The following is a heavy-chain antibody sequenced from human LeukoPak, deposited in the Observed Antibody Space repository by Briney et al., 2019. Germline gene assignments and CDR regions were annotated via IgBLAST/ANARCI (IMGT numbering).Heavy chain of an antibody. CDR1: GFTFSSYS. V-gene: IGHV3-48*01. CDR2: ISSSSSTI. J-gene: IGHJ4*02. D-gene: IGHD3-10*01. Sequence: GGSLRLSCAASGFTFSSYSMNWVRQAPGKGLEWVSYISSSSSTIYYADSVKGRFTISRDNAKNSLYLQMNSLRAEDTAVYYCARDKPRITMVRGVINPIDYRGQGTLVTVSS. CDR3: ARDKPRITMVRGVINPIDY.